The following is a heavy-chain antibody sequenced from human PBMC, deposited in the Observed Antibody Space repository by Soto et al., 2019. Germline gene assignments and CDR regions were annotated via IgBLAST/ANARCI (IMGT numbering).Heavy chain of an antibody. Sequence: EVQLVESGGVVVQPGGSLRLSCAASGFTFDDYTMHWVRQAPGKGLEWVSLISWDGGSTYYADSVKGRFTISRDNSKNSLYLQMNSLRTEDTALYYCAKDIGGHIALRYYYGMDVWGQGTTVTVSS. CDR3: AKDIGGHIALRYYYGMDV. CDR2: ISWDGGST. J-gene: IGHJ6*02. V-gene: IGHV3-43*01. D-gene: IGHD6-13*01. CDR1: GFTFDDYT.